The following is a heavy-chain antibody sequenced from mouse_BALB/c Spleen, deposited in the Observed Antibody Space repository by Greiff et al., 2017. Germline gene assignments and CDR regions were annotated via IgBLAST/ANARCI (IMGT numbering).Heavy chain of an antibody. CDR2: INPSSGYT. Sequence: QVQLQQSGAELARPGASVKMSCKASGYTFTSYTMHWVKQRPGQGLEWIGYINPSSGYTNYNQKFKDKATLTADKSSSTAYMQLSSLTSEDSAVYYCARDFTTATPCAYWGQGTLVTVSA. CDR1: GYTFTSYT. J-gene: IGHJ3*01. CDR3: ARDFTTATPCAY. V-gene: IGHV1-4*01. D-gene: IGHD1-2*01.